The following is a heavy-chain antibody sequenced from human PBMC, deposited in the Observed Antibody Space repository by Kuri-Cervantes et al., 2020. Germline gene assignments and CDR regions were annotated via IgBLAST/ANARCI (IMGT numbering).Heavy chain of an antibody. D-gene: IGHD6-13*01. CDR2: IFSNDER. J-gene: IGHJ4*02. CDR3: ARIKGRYSSSWYFDY. V-gene: IGHV2-26*01. Sequence: SGPTLVKPTETLTLTCTVSGFSLSNARMGVSWIRQPPGKALEWLAHIFSNDERSYSTSLKNRLTISKDTSKNQVVLTMTNMDPVDTATYYCARIKGRYSSSWYFDYWGQGTLVTVSS. CDR1: GFSLSNARMG.